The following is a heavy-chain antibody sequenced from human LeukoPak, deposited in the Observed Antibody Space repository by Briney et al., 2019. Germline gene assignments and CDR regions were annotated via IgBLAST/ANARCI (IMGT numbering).Heavy chain of an antibody. J-gene: IGHJ6*02. V-gene: IGHV4-34*01. CDR2: INHSGST. CDR3: ARGSSSWYGGYYYYGMDV. D-gene: IGHD6-13*01. CDR1: GGSFSGYY. Sequence: SETPSLTCAVYGGSFSGYYWSWIRQPPGKGLEWIGEINHSGSTNYNPSLKSRVTISVDTSKNQFSLKLSSVTAADTAVYYCARGSSSWYGGYYYYGMDVWGQGTTVTVSS.